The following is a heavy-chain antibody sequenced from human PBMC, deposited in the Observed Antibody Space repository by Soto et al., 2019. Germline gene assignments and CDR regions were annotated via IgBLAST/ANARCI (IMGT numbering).Heavy chain of an antibody. CDR1: GFIFSHAW. V-gene: IGHV3-15*07. J-gene: IGHJ5*02. CDR2: VKNNGGAT. D-gene: IGHD6-13*01. CDR3: SADLCPAYGSNNWFDP. Sequence: EVQLVESGGDLVKPGGSLRLSCAASGFIFSHAWFHWVRQPPGKGLELVGRVKNNGGATDYAASVKGRFTISRDDSKDTVYLKMSSLRTEDTGIYFCSADLCPAYGSNNWFDPWGQGTLVTVSS.